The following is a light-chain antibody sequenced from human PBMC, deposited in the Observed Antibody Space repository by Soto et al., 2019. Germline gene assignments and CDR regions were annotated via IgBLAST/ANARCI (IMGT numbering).Light chain of an antibody. CDR2: GAS. J-gene: IGKJ1*01. CDR3: QKYDSAPLT. V-gene: IGKV1-27*01. Sequence: DIQMTQSPSSLSASVGDSVTITCRASQGISNNLAWYQQKPGKVPKLLIYGASTLQSGVPSRFSGSRSGTEFTLTISSLQPEDVATYYCQKYDSAPLTFGQGTKLDFK. CDR1: QGISNN.